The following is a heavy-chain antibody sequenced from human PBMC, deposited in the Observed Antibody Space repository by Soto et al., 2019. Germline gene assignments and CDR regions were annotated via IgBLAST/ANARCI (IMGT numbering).Heavy chain of an antibody. CDR1: GFTFSSYA. D-gene: IGHD3-16*01. CDR3: ARDRGGSRGDFDY. J-gene: IGHJ4*02. Sequence: QVQLVESGGGVVQPGRSLRLSCAASGFTFSSYAMHWVRQAPGKGLEWVAVISYDGSNKYYADSVKGRFTISRDNSKNTQYLQMNSLRAEDTAVYYCARDRGGSRGDFDYWGQGTLVTVSS. CDR2: ISYDGSNK. V-gene: IGHV3-30-3*01.